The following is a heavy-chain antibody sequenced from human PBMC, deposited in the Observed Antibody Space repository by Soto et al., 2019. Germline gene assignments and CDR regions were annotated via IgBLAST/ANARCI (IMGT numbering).Heavy chain of an antibody. CDR1: GFTFSGIS. Sequence: PGGSLRLSWAPAGFTFSGISMNWVRQAAGKGLEWVSSVTSSPSSMFYADSVKGRFTISRDDAKDSLFLQMNSLRADDTAVYYCAREADFASSGYVLDYWGLGTLVTVSS. CDR3: AREADFASSGYVLDY. CDR2: VTSSPSSM. V-gene: IGHV3-21*01. D-gene: IGHD3-22*01. J-gene: IGHJ4*02.